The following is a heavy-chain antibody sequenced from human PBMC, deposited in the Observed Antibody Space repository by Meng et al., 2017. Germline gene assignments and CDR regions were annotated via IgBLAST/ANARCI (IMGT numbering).Heavy chain of an antibody. Sequence: ASVKVSCKASGYTFTGYYMHWVRQAPGQGLEWMGRINPNSGGTNYAQKFQGRVTMTRDTSISTAYMELSRLRSDDTAVYYCARVSVVVPAASSSGYYYYGMDVWGQGTTVTVSS. J-gene: IGHJ6*02. CDR2: INPNSGGT. D-gene: IGHD2-2*01. V-gene: IGHV1-2*06. CDR3: ARVSVVVPAASSSGYYYYGMDV. CDR1: GYTFTGYY.